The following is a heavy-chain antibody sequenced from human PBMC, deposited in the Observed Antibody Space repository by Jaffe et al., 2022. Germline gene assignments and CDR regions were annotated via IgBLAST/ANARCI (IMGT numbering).Heavy chain of an antibody. D-gene: IGHD3-10*01. Sequence: QVQLVQSGAEVKKPGASVKVSCKASGYTFTSYYMHWVRQAPGQGLEWMGIINPSGGSTSYAQKFQGRVTMTRDTSTSTVYMELSSLRSEDTAVYYCARDLITMVQGGSDAFDIWGQGTMVTVSS. V-gene: IGHV1-46*03. CDR3: ARDLITMVQGGSDAFDI. J-gene: IGHJ3*02. CDR1: GYTFTSYY. CDR2: INPSGGST.